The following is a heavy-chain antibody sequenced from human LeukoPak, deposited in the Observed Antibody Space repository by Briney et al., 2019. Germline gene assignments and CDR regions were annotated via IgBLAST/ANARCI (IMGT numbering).Heavy chain of an antibody. J-gene: IGHJ4*02. D-gene: IGHD4-17*01. V-gene: IGHV3-23*01. CDR2: ISAGGGST. CDR1: GFTFSFAA. Sequence: GGSLRLSCAASGFTFSFAAMTWVRQGPGKGLEWVSLISAGGGSTYYADSVQGRFTISRDNSKNTLCLQMYSLRAEDTAVYYCANGGGDYKAAYYFDSWGQGTLVTVSS. CDR3: ANGGGDYKAAYYFDS.